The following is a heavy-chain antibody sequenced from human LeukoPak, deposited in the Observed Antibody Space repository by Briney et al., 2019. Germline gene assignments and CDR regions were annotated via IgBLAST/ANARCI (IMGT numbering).Heavy chain of an antibody. Sequence: GGSLRLSCAASGFTFSSYGMHWVRQAPGKGLEWVAVISYDGSNKYYADSVKGRFTISRDNSKNTLYLQMNSLRAEDTAVYYCAKVQGYYDSSGYFDYWGQGTLVTVSS. CDR1: GFTFSSYG. V-gene: IGHV3-30*18. D-gene: IGHD3-22*01. CDR2: ISYDGSNK. J-gene: IGHJ4*02. CDR3: AKVQGYYDSSGYFDY.